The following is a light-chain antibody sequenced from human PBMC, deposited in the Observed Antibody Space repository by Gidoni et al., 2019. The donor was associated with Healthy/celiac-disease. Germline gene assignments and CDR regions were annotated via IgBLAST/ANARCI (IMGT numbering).Light chain of an antibody. Sequence: QSALTQPASVSGSPGQSLTIPCPGTSSDVGGYNYVSWYQHHPGKAPKLMIFDVSNRPSGVSNRFSGSKSGNTASLTISGLQAEDEADYYCSSYTSSSPVFGGGTKLTVL. V-gene: IGLV2-14*03. CDR1: SSDVGGYNY. CDR3: SSYTSSSPV. J-gene: IGLJ2*01. CDR2: DVS.